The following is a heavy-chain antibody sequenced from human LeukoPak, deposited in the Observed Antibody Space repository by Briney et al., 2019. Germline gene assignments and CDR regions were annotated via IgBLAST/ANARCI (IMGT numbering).Heavy chain of an antibody. CDR3: AKDLWQNYDFFDY. V-gene: IGHV3-23*01. CDR2: ISAGGSTT. CDR1: GFTFSNYA. D-gene: IGHD1-7*01. Sequence: GGSLRLSCAASGFTFSNYAMSWVRQAPGKGLEWVSGISAGGSTTFYADSVRGRFTISRDNSKNTLFLQMNSLRAEDTAVYYCAKDLWQNYDFFDYWGQGTLVTVSS. J-gene: IGHJ4*02.